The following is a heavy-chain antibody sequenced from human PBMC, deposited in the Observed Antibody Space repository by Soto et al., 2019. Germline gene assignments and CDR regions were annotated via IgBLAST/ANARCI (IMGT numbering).Heavy chain of an antibody. D-gene: IGHD2-8*01. Sequence: VHLQESGPGLVKPSETLSLICGGSGDSISSVNWWSWVRQSPGKGLEWIGEIYHSGSTNYNPSLKSRVTMSVDKSNNQFSLQLTSVTAADTAVYYCATFSGFFTISPYDAWGQGILVTVSS. CDR2: IYHSGST. CDR3: ATFSGFFTISPYDA. CDR1: GDSISSVNW. J-gene: IGHJ5*02. V-gene: IGHV4-4*02.